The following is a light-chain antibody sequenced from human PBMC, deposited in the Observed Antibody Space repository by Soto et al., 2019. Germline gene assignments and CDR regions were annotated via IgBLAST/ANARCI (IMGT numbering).Light chain of an antibody. CDR2: AAS. CDR1: QGISSY. V-gene: IGKV1-9*01. J-gene: IGKJ4*01. Sequence: DIQLTQSPSFLSASVGDRVTITCRASQGISSYLAWYQQKPGKAPNLLIYAASTLQIGVPSRFSGSGSGTEFTLTISSLQPEDFATYYCQHLNGYPLTFGGGTKVEIK. CDR3: QHLNGYPLT.